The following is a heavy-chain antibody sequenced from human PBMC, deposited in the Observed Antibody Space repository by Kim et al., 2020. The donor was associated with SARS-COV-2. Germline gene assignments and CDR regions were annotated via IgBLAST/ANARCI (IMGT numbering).Heavy chain of an antibody. V-gene: IGHV4-59*01. Sequence: SETLSLTCTVSGGSISSYYWSWIRQPPGKGLEWIGYIYYSGSTNYNPSLKSRVTISVDTSKNQFSLKLSSVTAADTAVYYCARDRRGWIQSGLNWYFDLWGRGTLVTVSS. CDR1: GGSISSYY. J-gene: IGHJ2*01. CDR3: ARDRRGWIQSGLNWYFDL. D-gene: IGHD5-18*01. CDR2: IYYSGST.